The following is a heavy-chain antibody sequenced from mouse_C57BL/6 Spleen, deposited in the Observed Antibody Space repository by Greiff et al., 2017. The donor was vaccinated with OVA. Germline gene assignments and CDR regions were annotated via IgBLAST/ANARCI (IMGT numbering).Heavy chain of an antibody. Sequence: VKLQESGAELVRPGTSVKLSCKASGYTFTSYWMHWVKQRPGQGLEWIGVIDPSDSYTNYNQKFKGKATLTVYTSSSTAYMQLSSLTSEDSAVYYCAHSNYSYWGQGTTLTVSS. CDR1: GYTFTSYW. D-gene: IGHD2-5*01. J-gene: IGHJ2*01. CDR3: AHSNYSY. CDR2: IDPSDSYT. V-gene: IGHV1-59*01.